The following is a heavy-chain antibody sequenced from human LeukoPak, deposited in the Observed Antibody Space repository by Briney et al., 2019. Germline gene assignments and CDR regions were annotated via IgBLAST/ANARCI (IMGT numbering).Heavy chain of an antibody. Sequence: SETLSLTCTVSGGSISGYYWSWIRQPPGKGLEWIAYIYYIGSTNYNPSLKSRVAISLDTSKNQFSLKLSSVTAADTAVYYCARTDIVVVPAAIPSHYYYMDVWGKGTTVTVSS. CDR2: IYYIGST. CDR1: GGSISGYY. J-gene: IGHJ6*03. D-gene: IGHD2-2*02. V-gene: IGHV4-59*08. CDR3: ARTDIVVVPAAIPSHYYYMDV.